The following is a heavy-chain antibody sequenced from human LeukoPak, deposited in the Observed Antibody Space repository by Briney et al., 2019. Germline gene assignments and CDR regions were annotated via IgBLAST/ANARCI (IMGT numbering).Heavy chain of an antibody. J-gene: IGHJ4*02. CDR2: INHSGST. CDR3: ARAEWLSRNFDY. CDR1: GGSFSGYY. V-gene: IGHV4-34*01. D-gene: IGHD3-3*01. Sequence: SETLSLTCAVYGGSFSGYYWSWIRQPPGKGLEWIGEINHSGSTNYNPSLKSRVTISVDTSKNQFSLKLSSVTAADTAVYYCARAEWLSRNFDYWGQGTLVTVSS.